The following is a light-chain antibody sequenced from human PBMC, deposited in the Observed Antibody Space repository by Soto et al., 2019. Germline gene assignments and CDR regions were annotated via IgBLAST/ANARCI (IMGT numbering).Light chain of an antibody. CDR1: QDISSW. CDR2: AAS. J-gene: IGKJ4*01. CDR3: QQASNFPLT. V-gene: IGKV1-12*01. Sequence: DIQMTQSPSSVSSSVGDRVTITFRASQDISSWLAWFQQRPGRAPKLLIYAASTLQSGVPSRFSGSGSGTVFTLTISSLQPEDFGTYYCQQASNFPLTFGGGTKVDIK.